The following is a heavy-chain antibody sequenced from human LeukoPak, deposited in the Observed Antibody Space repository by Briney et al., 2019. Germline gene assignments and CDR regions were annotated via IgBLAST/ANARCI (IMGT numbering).Heavy chain of an antibody. CDR1: GGTSNSHA. Sequence: SVKVSCKASGGTSNSHAISWVRQAPGQGLEWMGRIIPNLGTTNRAQNFQDRVTLTADKSTHTAYMELTSLTSDDTAVYYCATTNDGGGYQWGDFFDFWGQGTLVTVSS. D-gene: IGHD3-22*01. V-gene: IGHV1-69*04. CDR2: IIPNLGTT. J-gene: IGHJ4*02. CDR3: ATTNDGGGYQWGDFFDF.